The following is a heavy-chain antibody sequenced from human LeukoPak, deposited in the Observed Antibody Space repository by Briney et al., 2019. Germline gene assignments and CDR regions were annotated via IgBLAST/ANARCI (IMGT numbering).Heavy chain of an antibody. V-gene: IGHV4-59*01. D-gene: IGHD5-18*01. CDR2: IYYSGGT. J-gene: IGHJ5*02. CDR3: ARSMGQLWSRGWFDP. CDR1: GGSISSYY. Sequence: KPSETLSLTCTVSGGSISSYYWSWIRQPPGKGLEWIGYIYYSGGTNYNPSLKSRVTISVDTSKNQSSLKLSSVTAADTAVYYCARSMGQLWSRGWFDPWGQGTLVTVSS.